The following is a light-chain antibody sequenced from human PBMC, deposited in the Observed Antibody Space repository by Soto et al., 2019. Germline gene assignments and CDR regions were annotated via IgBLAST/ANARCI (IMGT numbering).Light chain of an antibody. V-gene: IGKV1-33*01. CDR2: DAS. CDR3: QQYADQFT. CDR1: QDIRNY. J-gene: IGKJ3*01. Sequence: DIQMTQSPSPLSASVGDRVTITCQASQDIRNYLNWYQKKPGEAPKLLIYDASSLEEGVPSRFSGSGSGTDFTFTISSLQPEDFATYYCQQYADQFTFGPGTEVDVQ.